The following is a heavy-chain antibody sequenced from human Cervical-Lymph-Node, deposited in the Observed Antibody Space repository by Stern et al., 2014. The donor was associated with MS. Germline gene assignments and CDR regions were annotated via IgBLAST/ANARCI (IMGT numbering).Heavy chain of an antibody. Sequence: VQLEESGAEVKKPGASVKVSCTASGYSFTNYGVSWGRQAPGQGLEWMGWISSYTDNTHSGQKFQGRVTMTTDTSTSTAYMELRSLRSDDTAVYYCARAKLGYCSGGSCFSLDFWGQGTLVTVSS. CDR3: ARAKLGYCSGGSCFSLDF. V-gene: IGHV1-18*01. CDR1: GYSFTNYG. D-gene: IGHD2-15*01. CDR2: ISSYTDNT. J-gene: IGHJ4*02.